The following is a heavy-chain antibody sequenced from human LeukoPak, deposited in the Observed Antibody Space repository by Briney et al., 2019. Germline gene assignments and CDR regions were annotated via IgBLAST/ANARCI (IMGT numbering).Heavy chain of an antibody. V-gene: IGHV3-74*01. J-gene: IGHJ4*02. CDR3: ARGGGVLTAIDF. CDR1: RFTFSTHW. D-gene: IGHD3-16*01. Sequence: AGSLRLSCEASRFTFSTHWMHWVRQAPGKGLVWVSRIDIGGGNAYYAESVKGRFTISRDNAKNTLYLQMSSLRAEDTAVYYCARGGGVLTAIDFWGQGTL. CDR2: IDIGGGNA.